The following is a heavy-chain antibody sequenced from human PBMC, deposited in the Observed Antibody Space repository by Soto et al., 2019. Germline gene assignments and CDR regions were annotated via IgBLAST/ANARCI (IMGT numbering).Heavy chain of an antibody. J-gene: IGHJ4*02. CDR3: ASVDIVATVFDY. Sequence: SETLSLTCTVSGGSISSYYWSWIRQPPGKGLEWIGYIYYSGSTNYNPSLKSRVTISVDTSKNQFSPKLSSVTAADTAVYYCASVDIVATVFDYWGQGTLVTVSS. D-gene: IGHD5-12*01. CDR1: GGSISSYY. CDR2: IYYSGST. V-gene: IGHV4-59*01.